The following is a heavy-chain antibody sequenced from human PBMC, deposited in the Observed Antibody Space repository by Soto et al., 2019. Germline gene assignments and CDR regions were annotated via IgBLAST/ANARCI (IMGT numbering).Heavy chain of an antibody. V-gene: IGHV3-30*18. D-gene: IGHD3-22*01. CDR2: ISYDGSNK. Sequence: QVQLVESGGGVVQPGRSLRLSCAASGFTFSSYGMHWVRQAPGKGLEWVAVISYDGSNKYYADSVKGRFTISRDNSKNTLYLQMNSLRAEDTAVYYCAKDRDDSSGYFDYWGQGTLVTVSS. J-gene: IGHJ4*02. CDR3: AKDRDDSSGYFDY. CDR1: GFTFSSYG.